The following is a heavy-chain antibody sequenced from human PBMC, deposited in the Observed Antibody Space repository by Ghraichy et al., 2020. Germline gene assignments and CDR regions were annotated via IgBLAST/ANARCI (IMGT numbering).Heavy chain of an antibody. V-gene: IGHV4-39*02. CDR3: AREGPSRFPDY. J-gene: IGHJ4*02. D-gene: IGHD3-3*01. CDR1: GDSISSSFCY. CDR2: IYYSGST. Sequence: GSLRLSCTVSGDSISSSFCYWGWIRQPPGKGLEWIGSIYYSGSTYYNPSLKSRVTMSVDTSKNQFSLKLSSVTAADTAVYFCAREGPSRFPDYWGQGTLVTVSS.